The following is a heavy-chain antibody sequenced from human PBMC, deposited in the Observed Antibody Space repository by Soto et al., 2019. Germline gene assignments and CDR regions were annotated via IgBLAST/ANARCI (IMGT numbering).Heavy chain of an antibody. CDR3: ARAAAGSNWFDP. CDR1: GGSISSSSYY. D-gene: IGHD6-13*01. CDR2: IYYSGST. V-gene: IGHV4-31*03. J-gene: IGHJ5*02. Sequence: PSETLSLTCTVSGGSISSSSYYWGWIRQPPGKGLEWIGYIYYSGSTYYNPSLKSRVTISVDTSKNQFSLKLSSVTAADTAVYYCARAAAGSNWFDPWGQGTLVTVSS.